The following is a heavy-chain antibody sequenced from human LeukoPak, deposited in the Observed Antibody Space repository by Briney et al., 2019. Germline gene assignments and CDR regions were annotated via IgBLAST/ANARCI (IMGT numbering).Heavy chain of an antibody. CDR2: ISSSSTI. V-gene: IGHV3-48*01. CDR3: ARVESGGGSR. CDR1: GFTFSSYS. Sequence: GGSLRLSCAASGFTFSSYSMNWVRQAPGKGLEWVSYISSSSTIYYADSVKGRFTISRDNAKNSLYLQMNSLRAEDTAVYYCARVESGGGSRWGQGTLVTVSS. D-gene: IGHD1-26*01. J-gene: IGHJ4*02.